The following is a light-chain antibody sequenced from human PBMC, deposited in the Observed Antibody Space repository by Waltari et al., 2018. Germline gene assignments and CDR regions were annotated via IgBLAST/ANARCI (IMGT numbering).Light chain of an antibody. V-gene: IGLV2-14*01. CDR1: SSDVGGYNY. CDR2: EVS. J-gene: IGLJ3*02. Sequence: SALTQPASVSVAPAQSITISCTGTSSDVGGYNYVSWYQHHPGKAPQLMLYEVSNRPSGVSIRFSGSKSGNTASLTISGLQAEDEAHYYCSSYTSSISWVFGGGTKLTVL. CDR3: SSYTSSISWV.